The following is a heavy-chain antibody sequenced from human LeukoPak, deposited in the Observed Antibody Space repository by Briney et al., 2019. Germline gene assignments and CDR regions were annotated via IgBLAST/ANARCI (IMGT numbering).Heavy chain of an antibody. Sequence: SETLSLTCAVYGGSFSGYFWNWIRQPPGKGLEWVGEINHSGSTNYNPSLKSRVTISVDTYKNQFSLNLTSVTAADTAVYYCARGLRYYYDSGGYHSTYYYYYYMDVWDKGATVTVSS. CDR1: GGSFSGYF. D-gene: IGHD3-22*01. CDR2: INHSGST. V-gene: IGHV4-34*01. J-gene: IGHJ6*03. CDR3: ARGLRYYYDSGGYHSTYYYYYYMDV.